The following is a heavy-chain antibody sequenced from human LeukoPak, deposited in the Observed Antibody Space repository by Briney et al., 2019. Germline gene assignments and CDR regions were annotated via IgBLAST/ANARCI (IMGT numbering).Heavy chain of an antibody. Sequence: PGGSLRLSCAASGFTFSSYAMHWVRQAPGKGLEWVAVISYGGSNKYYADSVKGRFTISRDNSKNTLYLQMNSLRAEDTAVYYCARGGYYYDSSGYYSGDYWGQGTLVTVSS. CDR3: ARGGYYYDSSGYYSGDY. CDR1: GFTFSSYA. CDR2: ISYGGSNK. V-gene: IGHV3-30*04. D-gene: IGHD3-22*01. J-gene: IGHJ4*02.